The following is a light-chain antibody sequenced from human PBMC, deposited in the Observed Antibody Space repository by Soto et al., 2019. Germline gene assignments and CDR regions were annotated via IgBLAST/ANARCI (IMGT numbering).Light chain of an antibody. CDR3: MQALQTPIT. Sequence: DIVMTQTPLSSPVTLGQPASISCRSSQSLLHSNGYNYLDWYLQKPGQSPQLLIYLGSNRASGVPDRFSGSGSGTDFTLKISRVEAEDVGVYYCMQALQTPITFGQGTRLEIK. CDR2: LGS. J-gene: IGKJ5*01. V-gene: IGKV2-28*01. CDR1: QSLLHSNGYNY.